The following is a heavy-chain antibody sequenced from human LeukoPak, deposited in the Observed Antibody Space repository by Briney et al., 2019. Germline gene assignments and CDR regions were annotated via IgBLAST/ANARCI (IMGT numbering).Heavy chain of an antibody. V-gene: IGHV3-48*04. CDR3: ARDSSGWEGDFDY. CDR1: GFNFTSYG. J-gene: IGHJ4*02. D-gene: IGHD6-19*01. Sequence: HGGSLRLSCAASGFNFTSYGMHWVRQAPGKGLGWVSYITSDSSTIYYADSVKGRFTISRDNAKNSLYLQMNSLRAEDTAVYYCARDSSGWEGDFDYWGQGTLVTVSS. CDR2: ITSDSSTI.